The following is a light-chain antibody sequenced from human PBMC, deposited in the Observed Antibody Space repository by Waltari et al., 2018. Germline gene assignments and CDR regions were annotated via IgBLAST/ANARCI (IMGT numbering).Light chain of an antibody. J-gene: IGKJ4*01. CDR1: QSVKNN. CDR2: KAS. V-gene: IGKV1-5*03. Sequence: DIQMTQSPSTLSASVGDRVHITCGASQSVKNNLAWYQQKAGKAPKVVIHKASRFEGGVPSRFSGSGYGTEFTLTISSLQPDDFATYYCQEYDSLPVTFGGGTKVEIK. CDR3: QEYDSLPVT.